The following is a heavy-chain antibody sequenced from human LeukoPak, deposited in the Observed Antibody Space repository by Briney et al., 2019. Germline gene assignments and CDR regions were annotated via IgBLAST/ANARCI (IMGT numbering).Heavy chain of an antibody. CDR2: ISGSGGST. J-gene: IGHJ3*02. Sequence: GGSLRLSCAVSGFTFSSYAMSWVRQAPGKGLEWVSSISGSGGSTYYPDSVKGRFTISRDNSKNTLYLKMNSLRAEDTAVYYCAKDRFDSSGYYHPAASDIWGQGTMVTVSS. D-gene: IGHD3-22*01. V-gene: IGHV3-23*01. CDR1: GFTFSSYA. CDR3: AKDRFDSSGYYHPAASDI.